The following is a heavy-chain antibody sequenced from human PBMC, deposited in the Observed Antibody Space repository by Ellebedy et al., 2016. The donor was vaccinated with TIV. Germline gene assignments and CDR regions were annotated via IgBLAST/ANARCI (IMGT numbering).Heavy chain of an antibody. J-gene: IGHJ4*02. CDR1: GFTFSDYY. D-gene: IGHD2-8*02. CDR3: VRTGRQWFDY. CDR2: ISTSSSYT. Sequence: GESLKISCVASGFTFSDYYMSWIRQAPGKGLEWVSTISTSSSYTKCADSVKGRFTVSRDDAKNSLYLHMNSLKAEDTAVYYCVRTGRQWFDYWGQGTLVTVSS. V-gene: IGHV3-11*06.